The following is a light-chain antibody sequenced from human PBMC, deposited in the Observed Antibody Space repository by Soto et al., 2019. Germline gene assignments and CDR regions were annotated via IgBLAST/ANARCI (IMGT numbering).Light chain of an antibody. CDR2: SAS. Sequence: DIQMTQSPSSLSASVGDRVTISCRASQSISSSFLNRYQQKPGKAPKLLIYSASSLQSGVPSRFSGSGSGTDFTLTISCLQSEDFATYYCQQYYSYPRTFGQGTKVDIK. V-gene: IGKV1-39*01. J-gene: IGKJ1*01. CDR3: QQYYSYPRT. CDR1: QSISSSF.